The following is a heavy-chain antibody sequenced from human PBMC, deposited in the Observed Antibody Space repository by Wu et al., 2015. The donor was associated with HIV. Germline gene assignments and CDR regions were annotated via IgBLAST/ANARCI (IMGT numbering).Heavy chain of an antibody. CDR3: ARQRAYSTGWYVYDY. D-gene: IGHD6-19*01. Sequence: QVQLVQSGAEVKKPGASVKVSCKASGYTFTGYYMHWVRQAPGQGLEWMGGIIPIFGTANYAQKFQGRVTITTDESTSTAYMELSSLRSEDTAVYYCARQRAYSTGWYVYDYWGQGTLVTVSS. J-gene: IGHJ4*02. CDR2: IIPIFGTA. CDR1: GYTFTGYY. V-gene: IGHV1-69*01.